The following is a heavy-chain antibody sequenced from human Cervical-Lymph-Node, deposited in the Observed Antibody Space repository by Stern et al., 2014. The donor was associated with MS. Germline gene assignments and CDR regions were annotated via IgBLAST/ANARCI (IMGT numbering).Heavy chain of an antibody. D-gene: IGHD6-13*01. CDR2: IWYDGSNK. CDR1: GFTFRNHA. Sequence: VQLVESGGGVVQPGTSLKLSCEVSGFTFRNHAMHWVRQAPGRGLEWVSQIWYDGSNKYYGDSVKGRFTISRDNSKNTVFLQMNGLRVEDTAVYYCARDGQQMAPYAMDVWGQGTTVTVSS. V-gene: IGHV3-33*01. J-gene: IGHJ6*02. CDR3: ARDGQQMAPYAMDV.